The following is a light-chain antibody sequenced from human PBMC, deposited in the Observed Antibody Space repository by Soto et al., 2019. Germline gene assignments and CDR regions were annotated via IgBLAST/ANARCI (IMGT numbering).Light chain of an antibody. CDR3: PQRSNWIT. CDR1: QSVSTY. V-gene: IGKV3-11*01. J-gene: IGKJ5*01. CDR2: DAS. Sequence: EIVLTQSPATLSLSPGERATLSCRASQSVSTYLGWYQQKPGQAPRLLIYDASNRATGIPARFSGSGSGTDFTLTISSLEPEDFAVYYCPQRSNWITFGQGTRLEI.